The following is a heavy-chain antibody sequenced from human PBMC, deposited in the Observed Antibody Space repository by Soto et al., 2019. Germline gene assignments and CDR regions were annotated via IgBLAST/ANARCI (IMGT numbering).Heavy chain of an antibody. CDR1: GGSISSYY. Sequence: SETLSLTCTVSGGSISSYYWSWIRQPPGKGLEWIGYIYYSGSTNYNPSLKSRVTISVDTSKNQFSLKLSSVTAADTAAYYCARWGYLGEDAFGIWGQGTMVTVSS. CDR2: IYYSGST. J-gene: IGHJ3*02. CDR3: ARWGYLGEDAFGI. V-gene: IGHV4-59*01. D-gene: IGHD3-3*01.